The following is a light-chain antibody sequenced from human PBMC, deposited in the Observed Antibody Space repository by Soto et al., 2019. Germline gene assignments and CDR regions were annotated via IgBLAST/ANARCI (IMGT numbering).Light chain of an antibody. Sequence: QSALTQPASVSGSPGQSITISCTGTSSDVGGYGYVSWHQQHPGKAPKVMIYEVSNRPSGVSNRFSGSKSGNTASLTISGLQAEDEADYYCSSYTSSSTWVFGGGTKLTVL. J-gene: IGLJ3*02. CDR3: SSYTSSSTWV. V-gene: IGLV2-14*01. CDR1: SSDVGGYGY. CDR2: EVS.